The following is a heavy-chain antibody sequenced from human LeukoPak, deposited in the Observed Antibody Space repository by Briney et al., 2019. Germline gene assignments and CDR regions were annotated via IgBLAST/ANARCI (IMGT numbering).Heavy chain of an antibody. J-gene: IGHJ4*02. D-gene: IGHD3-3*01. Sequence: ASVKVSCKASGYTFTSYYMHWVRQAPGQGLEWMGRIIPNSGGTKYAQKFQGRVTMPRDTSITTAYMELSRLRSDHTAVYYCARDRAYDREFDSWGQGTLVTVSS. CDR1: GYTFTSYY. CDR2: IIPNSGGT. CDR3: ARDRAYDREFDS. V-gene: IGHV1-2*06.